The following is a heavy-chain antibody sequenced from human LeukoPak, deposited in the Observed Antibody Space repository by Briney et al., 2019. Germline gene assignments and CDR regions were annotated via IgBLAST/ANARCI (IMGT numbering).Heavy chain of an antibody. V-gene: IGHV5-51*01. Sequence: GESLKISCKGSGYSFTSYWIGWVRQMPGKGLEWMGIIYPGDSDTRYSPSFQGQVTISADKSISTAYLQWSSLKASDTAMYYCARVADTYDSSGYYYGFDYRGQGTLVTVSS. CDR2: IYPGDSDT. J-gene: IGHJ4*02. CDR3: ARVADTYDSSGYYYGFDY. CDR1: GYSFTSYW. D-gene: IGHD3-22*01.